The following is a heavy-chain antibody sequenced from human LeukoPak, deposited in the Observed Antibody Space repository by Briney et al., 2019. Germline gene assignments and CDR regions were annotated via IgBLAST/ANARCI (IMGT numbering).Heavy chain of an antibody. D-gene: IGHD4-17*01. Sequence: GGSLRLSCAASGFTVSSNYMSWVRQAPGKGLEWVSVIYSGGSTYYADSVKGRFTISRDNSKNTLYLQMNTLRAEDTAVYYCAKPHDYGDWYVGIWGRGTLVTVSS. CDR2: IYSGGST. V-gene: IGHV3-53*01. CDR3: AKPHDYGDWYVGI. J-gene: IGHJ2*01. CDR1: GFTVSSNY.